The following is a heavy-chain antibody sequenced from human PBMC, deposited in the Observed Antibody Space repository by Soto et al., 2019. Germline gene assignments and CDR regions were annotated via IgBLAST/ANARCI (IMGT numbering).Heavy chain of an antibody. Sequence: EVQLVESGGGLVKPGGSLRLSCAASGFTFSNAWMSWVRQAPGKGLEWVGRIKSKTDGGTTDYAAPVKGRFTISRDDSKNTLYLQMNSLKTEDTAVYYCTTDRPYGDYVVYYYYGMDVWGQGTTVTVSS. D-gene: IGHD4-17*01. CDR3: TTDRPYGDYVVYYYYGMDV. CDR2: IKSKTDGGTT. V-gene: IGHV3-15*01. CDR1: GFTFSNAW. J-gene: IGHJ6*02.